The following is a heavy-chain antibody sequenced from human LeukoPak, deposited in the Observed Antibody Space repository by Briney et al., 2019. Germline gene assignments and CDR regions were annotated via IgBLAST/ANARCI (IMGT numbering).Heavy chain of an antibody. CDR2: INHSGST. CDR3: ARCKDDSSGSSDEAFDI. V-gene: IGHV4-34*01. J-gene: IGHJ3*02. Sequence: SETLSLTCAVYGGSFSGYYWSWIRQPPGKGLEWIGEINHSGSTNYNPSLKSRVTISVETSKNQFSLKLSSVTAADTAVYYCARCKDDSSGSSDEAFDIWGQGTMVTVSS. CDR1: GGSFSGYY. D-gene: IGHD3-22*01.